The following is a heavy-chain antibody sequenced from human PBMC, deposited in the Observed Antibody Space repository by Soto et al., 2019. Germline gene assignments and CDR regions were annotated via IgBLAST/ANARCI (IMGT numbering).Heavy chain of an antibody. V-gene: IGHV4-4*07. CDR1: GGSISSYY. CDR2: IYTSGST. J-gene: IGHJ4*02. Sequence: QVQLQESGPGLVKPSETLSLTCTVSGGSISSYYWNWIRQPAGKGLEWLGRIYTSGSTNYNPSLKSRVTMSVDTSKNQFSLKLSPVTAADTAVYYCARGPGYSSEDYWGQGTLVTVSS. CDR3: ARGPGYSSEDY. D-gene: IGHD6-25*01.